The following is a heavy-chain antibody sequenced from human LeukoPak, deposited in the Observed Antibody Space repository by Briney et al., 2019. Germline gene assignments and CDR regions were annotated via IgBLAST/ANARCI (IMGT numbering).Heavy chain of an antibody. CDR1: GGTFISYA. J-gene: IGHJ4*02. CDR3: AREQFYYDSSGYDPLDY. CDR2: IIPIFGTA. Sequence: VASVTVSFKASGGTFISYAISWVRQAPGQGLEWMGGIIPIFGTANYAQKFQGRVTITADESTSTAYMELSSLRSEDTAVYYCAREQFYYDSSGYDPLDYWGQGTLVTVSS. D-gene: IGHD3-22*01. V-gene: IGHV1-69*01.